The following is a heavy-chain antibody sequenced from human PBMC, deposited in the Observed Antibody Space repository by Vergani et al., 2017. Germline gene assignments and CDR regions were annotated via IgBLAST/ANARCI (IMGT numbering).Heavy chain of an antibody. CDR2: LNPNGGGT. CDR1: GYTFIHYY. D-gene: IGHD3-16*01. V-gene: IGHV1-2*02. CDR3: ASGKYYSDSTSHFRGRYFDV. Sequence: QVQLVQSGAEVKKPGASVKVSCRASGYTFIHYYIHWMRQAPRQGFEWLGWLNPNGGGTRFAQKFQGRVAMTSDTSTGTAYMELSRLTSDDTAVYYCASGKYYSDSTSHFRGRYFDVWGRGTLVTVPS. J-gene: IGHJ2*01.